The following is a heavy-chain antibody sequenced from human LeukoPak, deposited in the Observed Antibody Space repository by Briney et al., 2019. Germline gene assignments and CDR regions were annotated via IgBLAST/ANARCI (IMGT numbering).Heavy chain of an antibody. D-gene: IGHD4-17*01. CDR3: AKDQGYGDLHPFDY. CDR1: GFTFSCYA. Sequence: GGSLTFYCAASGFTFSCYAWIWLRQAPGLGLEGVSAISGSGGSTYYADSVKGRFTSSRDNSKNTLYLQMNSLRAEDTAVYYCAKDQGYGDLHPFDYWGQGTLVTVSS. V-gene: IGHV3-23*01. J-gene: IGHJ4*02. CDR2: ISGSGGST.